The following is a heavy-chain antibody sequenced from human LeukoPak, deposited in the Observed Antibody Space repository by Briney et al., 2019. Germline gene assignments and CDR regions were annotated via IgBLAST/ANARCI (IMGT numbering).Heavy chain of an antibody. Sequence: SETLSLTCAVYGGSFSGYYWSWIRQPPGKGLEWIGEINHSGSTNYNPSLKSRVTISVDTSKNQFSLKLSFVTAADTAVYYCARGLSLVGATNDYWGQGTLVTVSS. J-gene: IGHJ4*02. CDR1: GGSFSGYY. CDR3: ARGLSLVGATNDY. V-gene: IGHV4-34*01. D-gene: IGHD1-26*01. CDR2: INHSGST.